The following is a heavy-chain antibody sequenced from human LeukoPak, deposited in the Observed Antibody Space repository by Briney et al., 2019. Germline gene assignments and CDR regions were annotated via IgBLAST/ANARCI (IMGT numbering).Heavy chain of an antibody. J-gene: IGHJ6*02. CDR3: ARVKPSRLTMVRGVIITDHGMDV. CDR2: IIPILGIA. CDR1: GGTFSSYA. Sequence: ASVKVSCKASGGTFSSYAISWVRQAPGQGLEWMGRIIPILGIANYAQKFQGRVTITADKSTSTAYMELSSLRSEDTAVYYCARVKPSRLTMVRGVIITDHGMDVWGQGTTVTVSS. V-gene: IGHV1-69*04. D-gene: IGHD3-10*01.